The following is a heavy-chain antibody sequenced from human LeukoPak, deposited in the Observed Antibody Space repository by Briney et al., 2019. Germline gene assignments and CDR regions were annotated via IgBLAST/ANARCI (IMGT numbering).Heavy chain of an antibody. CDR1: GFTFSSYG. CDR2: IRYDGSNK. V-gene: IGHV3-30*02. Sequence: GGSLRLSCAASGFTFSSYGMHWVRQAPGKGLEWVAFIRYDGSNKYYADSVKGRFTISRDNSKNTLSLQMSSLRSEDTALYYCARDLRSYYNFWSAYYNYYYYMDVWGKGTMVTVSS. CDR3: ARDLRSYYNFWSAYYNYYYYMDV. D-gene: IGHD3-3*01. J-gene: IGHJ6*03.